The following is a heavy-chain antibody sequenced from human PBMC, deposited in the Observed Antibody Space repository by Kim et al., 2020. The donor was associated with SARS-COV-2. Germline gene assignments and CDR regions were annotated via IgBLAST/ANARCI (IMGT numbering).Heavy chain of an antibody. D-gene: IGHD2-21*02. Sequence: GEPLKISCKGSGYSFTNYWIAWVRQMPGKGLEWMGVIYPGDSDTRYSPSFQGQVTISVDKSINSSYLQWSSLKASDTAMYYCTRHESLVTAADYWGQGTLVTVSS. CDR1: GYSFTNYW. CDR2: IYPGDSDT. V-gene: IGHV5-51*01. J-gene: IGHJ4*02. CDR3: TRHESLVTAADY.